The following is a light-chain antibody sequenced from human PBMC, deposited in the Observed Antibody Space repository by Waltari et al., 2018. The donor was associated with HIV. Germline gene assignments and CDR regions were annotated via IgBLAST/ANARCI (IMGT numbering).Light chain of an antibody. CDR2: ENT. CDR3: ETWDSSLSAGV. V-gene: IGLV1-51*02. Sequence: QSVLTQPPSVSAAPGQRVTISCSGSSSNIGKNYVSWYQQVPRTAPKLLIYENTKRPSAIPDRFSGSKSGTSATLGITGLQTGDEADYYCETWDSSLSAGVFGGGTKVTVL. CDR1: SSNIGKNY. J-gene: IGLJ2*01.